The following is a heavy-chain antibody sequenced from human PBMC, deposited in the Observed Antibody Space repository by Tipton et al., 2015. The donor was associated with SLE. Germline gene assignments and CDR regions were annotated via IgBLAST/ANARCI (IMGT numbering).Heavy chain of an antibody. Sequence: TLSLTCAVSGFPISSGYYWGWIRQPPGKGLEWIGKIYHSGSSYYNPSLKSRVTLSVDTSKNQFSLKVSSVTAADTAVYYCARDFGDRGFFDHWGRGTLVTVSS. CDR2: IYHSGSS. D-gene: IGHD4-17*01. CDR1: GFPISSGYY. J-gene: IGHJ4*02. V-gene: IGHV4-38-2*01. CDR3: ARDFGDRGFFDH.